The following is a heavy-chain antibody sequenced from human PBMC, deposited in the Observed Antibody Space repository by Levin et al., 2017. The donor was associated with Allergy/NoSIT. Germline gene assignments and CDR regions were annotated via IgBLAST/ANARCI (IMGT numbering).Heavy chain of an antibody. V-gene: IGHV3-20*01. CDR3: ARSYCSGGSCYIYYYGMDV. D-gene: IGHD2-15*01. CDR1: GFTFDDYG. J-gene: IGHJ6*02. CDR2: INWSGGST. Sequence: GGSLRLSCAASGFTFDDYGMSWVRQAPGKGLEWVSGINWSGGSTGYADSVKGRFTISRDNAKNSLYLQMNSLRAEDTALYHCARSYCSGGSCYIYYYGMDVWGQGTTVTVSS.